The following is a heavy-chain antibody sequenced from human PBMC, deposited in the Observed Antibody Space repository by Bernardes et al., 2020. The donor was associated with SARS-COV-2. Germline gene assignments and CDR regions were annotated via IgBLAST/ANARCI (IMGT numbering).Heavy chain of an antibody. CDR3: ARDYDFWSGYYYYGMDV. V-gene: IGHV3-48*03. CDR2: ISRSGSTL. Sequence: GGSLRLSCAASGFTFSSYELNWVRQAPGQGLAWVSYISRSGSTLYYADSVKGRFTISRDNAKNSLYLQMNSLRAEDTAVYYCARDYDFWSGYYYYGMDVWGQGTTVTVSS. J-gene: IGHJ6*02. CDR1: GFTFSSYE. D-gene: IGHD3-3*01.